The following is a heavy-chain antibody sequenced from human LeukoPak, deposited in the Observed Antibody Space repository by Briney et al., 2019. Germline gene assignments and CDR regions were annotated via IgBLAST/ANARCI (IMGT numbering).Heavy chain of an antibody. J-gene: IGHJ6*04. Sequence: GGSLRLSCAASGFSFSTYWMSWVRQAPGKGLEWVSSISSSSSYIYYADSVKGRFTISRDNAKNSLYLQMNSLRAEDTAVYYCARGPTMKMDVWGKGTTVTVSS. CDR2: ISSSSSYI. CDR1: GFSFSTYW. V-gene: IGHV3-21*01. D-gene: IGHD3-22*01. CDR3: ARGPTMKMDV.